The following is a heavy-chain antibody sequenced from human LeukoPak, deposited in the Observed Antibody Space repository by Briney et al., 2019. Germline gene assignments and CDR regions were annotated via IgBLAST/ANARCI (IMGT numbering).Heavy chain of an antibody. D-gene: IGHD3-10*01. V-gene: IGHV4-34*01. Sequence: PSETLSLTCAVYGGSFSGYYWSWIRQPPGKGLERIGEINHSGSTNYNPSLKSRATISVDTSKNQFSLKLSSVTAADTAVYYCARLRGPRLWFGELFNPHFDYWGQGTLVTVSS. CDR2: INHSGST. CDR1: GGSFSGYY. CDR3: ARLRGPRLWFGELFNPHFDY. J-gene: IGHJ4*02.